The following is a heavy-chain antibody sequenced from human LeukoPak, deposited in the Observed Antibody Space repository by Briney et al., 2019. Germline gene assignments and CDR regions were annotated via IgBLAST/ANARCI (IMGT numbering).Heavy chain of an antibody. CDR1: GFTFSSYA. CDR2: ISGSGGST. Sequence: GGSLRLSCAASGFTFSSYAMSWVRQAPGKGLEWVSAISGSGGSTYYADSVKGRFTISRDNAKNSLYLQMNSLRAEDTALYHCARSGYYSSSWYKEDYWGQGTLVTVSS. V-gene: IGHV3-23*01. D-gene: IGHD6-13*01. CDR3: ARSGYYSSSWYKEDY. J-gene: IGHJ4*02.